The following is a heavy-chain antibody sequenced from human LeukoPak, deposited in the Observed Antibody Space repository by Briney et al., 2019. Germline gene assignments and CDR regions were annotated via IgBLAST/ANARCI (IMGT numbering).Heavy chain of an antibody. Sequence: GGSLRLSCAASGFTVSSNYMSWVRQAPGKGLEWVSVIYSGGSTYYADSVKGRFTISRDNSKNTLYLQMNSLTAEDTAVYYCARDLRGSDAYYFDYWGQGTLVTVSS. CDR3: ARDLRGSDAYYFDY. V-gene: IGHV3-53*05. D-gene: IGHD3-10*01. CDR2: IYSGGST. CDR1: GFTVSSNY. J-gene: IGHJ4*02.